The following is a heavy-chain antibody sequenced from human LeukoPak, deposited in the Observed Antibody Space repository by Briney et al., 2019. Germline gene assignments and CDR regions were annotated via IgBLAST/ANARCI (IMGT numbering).Heavy chain of an antibody. J-gene: IGHJ6*02. V-gene: IGHV3-21*01. Sequence: GGSLRLSCAASGFTFSSYSMNWVRQAPGKGLEGVSSISSSSSYIYYADSVKGRFTISRDNAKNSLYLQMNSLRAEDTAVYYCARGDCSSTSCYHYGMDVWGQGTTVTVSS. CDR2: ISSSSSYI. CDR3: ARGDCSSTSCYHYGMDV. CDR1: GFTFSSYS. D-gene: IGHD2-2*01.